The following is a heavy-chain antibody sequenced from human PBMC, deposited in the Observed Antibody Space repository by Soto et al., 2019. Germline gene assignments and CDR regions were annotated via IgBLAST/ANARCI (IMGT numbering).Heavy chain of an antibody. CDR3: TLRQDSSRGPIY. CDR1: GFSLSTSGRT. D-gene: IGHD6-13*01. V-gene: IGHV2-5*01. J-gene: IGHJ4*02. Sequence: QITLKESGPTLVKPTETLTLTCSVSGFSLSTSGRTLGWIRQPPGKAPEWLALGGQYSPSLQSRVTFTKDTSQNQVVLTLTDMAAADTATYYCTLRQDSSRGPIYWGQGILVTVSS. CDR2: GG.